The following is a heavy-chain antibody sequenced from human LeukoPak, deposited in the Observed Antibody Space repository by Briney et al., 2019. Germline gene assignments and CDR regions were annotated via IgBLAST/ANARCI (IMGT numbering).Heavy chain of an antibody. Sequence: PGGSLRLSCAASGFSISNYWMTLVRQAPGKGLECVANIKGDGSEKNYVDSVKGRFTISRDNAKNSLYLQMNSLRAEDTAVYYCVRQAGVSWGQGTLVTVSS. CDR2: IKGDGSEK. J-gene: IGHJ5*02. D-gene: IGHD6-19*01. CDR3: VRQAGVS. CDR1: GFSISNYW. V-gene: IGHV3-7*01.